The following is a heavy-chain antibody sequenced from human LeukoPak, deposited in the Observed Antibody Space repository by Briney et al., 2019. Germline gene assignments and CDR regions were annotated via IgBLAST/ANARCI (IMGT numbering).Heavy chain of an antibody. J-gene: IGHJ4*02. Sequence: KPSETLSLTCAVYGGSFGGYYWSWIRQPPGKGLEWIGEINHSGSTNYNPSLKSRVTISVDTSKNQFSLKLSSVTAADTAVYYCVRGRFQLRYFDWLLPFDYWGQGTLVTVSS. D-gene: IGHD3-9*01. CDR2: INHSGST. CDR3: VRGRFQLRYFDWLLPFDY. CDR1: GGSFGGYY. V-gene: IGHV4-34*01.